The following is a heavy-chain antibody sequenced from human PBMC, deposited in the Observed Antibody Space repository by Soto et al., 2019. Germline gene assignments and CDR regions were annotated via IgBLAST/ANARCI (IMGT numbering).Heavy chain of an antibody. D-gene: IGHD2-2*01. V-gene: IGHV3-33*01. Sequence: PGGPLRLSCAASGFTFSSYGMHWVRQAPGKGLEWVAVIWYDGSNKYYADSVKGRFTISRDNSKNTLYLQMNSLRAEDTAVYYCARSYQLLVAFDIWGQGTMVTVSS. CDR3: ARSYQLLVAFDI. CDR2: IWYDGSNK. J-gene: IGHJ3*02. CDR1: GFTFSSYG.